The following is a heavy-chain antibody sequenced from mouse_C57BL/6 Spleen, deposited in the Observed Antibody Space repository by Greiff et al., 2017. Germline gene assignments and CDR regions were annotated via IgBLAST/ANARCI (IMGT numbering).Heavy chain of an antibody. Sequence: QVQLQQSGAELVRPGASVTLSCKASGYTFTDFEMHWVKQTPVHGLEWIGAIDPETGGTAYNQKFKGKAILTADKSSSTAYMELRSLTSEDSAVYYCTNNGNPGYWGQGTTRTVSS. CDR1: GYTFTDFE. V-gene: IGHV1-15*01. D-gene: IGHD2-1*01. CDR2: IDPETGGT. CDR3: TNNGNPGY. J-gene: IGHJ2*01.